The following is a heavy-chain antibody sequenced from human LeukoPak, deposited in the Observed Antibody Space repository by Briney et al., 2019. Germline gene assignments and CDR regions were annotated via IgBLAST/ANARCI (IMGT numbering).Heavy chain of an antibody. CDR3: ARLGKTSPQLWPYYFDY. J-gene: IGHJ4*02. Sequence: SETLSLTCTVSGGSISSSSYYWGWIRQPPGKGLEWIGSIYYSGSTYYNPSLKSRVTISVDTSKSQFSLKLSSVTAADTAVYYCARLGKTSPQLWPYYFDYWGQGTLVTVCS. CDR2: IYYSGST. V-gene: IGHV4-39*01. CDR1: GGSISSSSYY. D-gene: IGHD5-18*01.